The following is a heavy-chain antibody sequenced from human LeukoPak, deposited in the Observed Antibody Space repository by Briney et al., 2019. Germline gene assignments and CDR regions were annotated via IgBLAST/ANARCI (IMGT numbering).Heavy chain of an antibody. Sequence: GRSLRLSCGASGFTFDDYAMHWVRHAPGKGLEWVSGISWNSGSIGYADSVKGRFTISRDNAKSTLYLQMNSLRADDMALYYCTRASGYSSGAVDYWGQGTLVTVSS. V-gene: IGHV3-9*03. D-gene: IGHD5-18*01. CDR2: ISWNSGSI. J-gene: IGHJ4*02. CDR1: GFTFDDYA. CDR3: TRASGYSSGAVDY.